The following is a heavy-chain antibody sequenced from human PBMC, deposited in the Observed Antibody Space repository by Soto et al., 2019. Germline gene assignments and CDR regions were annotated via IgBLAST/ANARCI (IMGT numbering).Heavy chain of an antibody. Sequence: SETLSLTCAVYGGSFSGYYWSWIRQPPGKGLEWIGEINHSGSTNYNPSLKSRVTISVDTSKNQFSLKLSSVTAADTAVYYCARVEECGGYCTNGPMYYFDYWGQGTLVTVSS. J-gene: IGHJ4*02. CDR1: GGSFSGYY. CDR2: INHSGST. CDR3: ARVEECGGYCTNGPMYYFDY. V-gene: IGHV4-34*01. D-gene: IGHD2-8*01.